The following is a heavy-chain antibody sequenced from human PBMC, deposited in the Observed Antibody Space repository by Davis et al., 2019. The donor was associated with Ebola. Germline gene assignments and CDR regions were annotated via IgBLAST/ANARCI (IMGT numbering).Heavy chain of an antibody. CDR1: GFTFSNYY. J-gene: IGHJ6*02. D-gene: IGHD2-2*01. Sequence: GESLKISCAASGFTFSNYYMHWVRQAPGKGLEWVARIKTDGSTTRYAGSVKGRFTISRDNTKNTRYLQMNSLRGDDTAVYYCVRDTSHQLPHWLYYFYGMDVWGQGTTVTVSS. CDR3: VRDTSHQLPHWLYYFYGMDV. CDR2: IKTDGSTT. V-gene: IGHV3-74*01.